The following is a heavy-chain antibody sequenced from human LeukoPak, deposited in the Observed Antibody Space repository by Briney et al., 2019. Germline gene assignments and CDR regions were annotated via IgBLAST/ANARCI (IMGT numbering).Heavy chain of an antibody. CDR1: GYTFTSYD. V-gene: IGHV1-8*01. J-gene: IGHJ4*02. Sequence: ASVKVSCKASGYTFTSYDINWVRQATGQGLEWVGWMNPNSGNTGYAQKFQGRVTMTRNTSISTAYMELSSLRSEDTAVYYCARAPAAGTDFFDYWGQGTLVTVSS. CDR2: MNPNSGNT. D-gene: IGHD6-13*01. CDR3: ARAPAAGTDFFDY.